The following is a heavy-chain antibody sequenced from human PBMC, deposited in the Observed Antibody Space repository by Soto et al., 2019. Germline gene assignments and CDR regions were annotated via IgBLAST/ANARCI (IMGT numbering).Heavy chain of an antibody. CDR1: GVSISSGGYY. D-gene: IGHD6-13*01. Sequence: SETLSLTCAVSGVSISSGGYYWSWIRQHPGKGLEWIGYIYYSGSTYYNPSLKSRVTISVDTSKNQFSLKLSSVTAADTAVYYCARDLQYSRLFYGMDVWGQGTTVTVSS. V-gene: IGHV4-31*11. CDR2: IYYSGST. CDR3: ARDLQYSRLFYGMDV. J-gene: IGHJ6*02.